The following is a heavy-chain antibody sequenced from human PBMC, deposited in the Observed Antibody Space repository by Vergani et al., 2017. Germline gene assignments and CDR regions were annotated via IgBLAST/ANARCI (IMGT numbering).Heavy chain of an antibody. Sequence: QVQLQESGPGLVKPSETLSLTCTVPGGSISSYYWSWIRQPAGKGLEWIGRIYTSGSTNYNPTLKSRVTMSVDTSKNQFSLKLSSVTAADTAVYYCAGTTTVTTYGAFDIWGQGTMVTVSS. D-gene: IGHD4-17*01. CDR3: AGTTTVTTYGAFDI. J-gene: IGHJ3*02. CDR1: GGSISSYY. CDR2: IYTSGST. V-gene: IGHV4-4*07.